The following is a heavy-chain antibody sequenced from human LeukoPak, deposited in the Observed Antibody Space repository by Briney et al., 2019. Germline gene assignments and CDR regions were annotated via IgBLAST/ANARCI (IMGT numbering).Heavy chain of an antibody. V-gene: IGHV4-30-2*01. Sequence: SQTLSLTCAVSDGSISSGGYSWSWIRQPPGKGLEWTGYIYHSGSTYYNPSLKSRVTISVDRSKNQFSLKLSSVTAADTAVYYCAKVGWNYYFDYWGQGTLVTVSS. J-gene: IGHJ4*02. D-gene: IGHD1-7*01. CDR1: DGSISSGGYS. CDR3: AKVGWNYYFDY. CDR2: IYHSGST.